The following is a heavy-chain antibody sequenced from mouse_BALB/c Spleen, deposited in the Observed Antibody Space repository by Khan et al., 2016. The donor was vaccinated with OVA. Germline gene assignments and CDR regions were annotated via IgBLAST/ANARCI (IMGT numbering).Heavy chain of an antibody. CDR3: ARTGYYYFDY. V-gene: IGHV5-17*02. Sequence: EVELVESGGGLVQTGGSRKLSCTASGFTFSGFGMHWVRQAPEKGLEWVAYISSGSNTIYYPDTVKGRFTITRDHPKKTLFLQMTSLRSHDTAMYYCARTGYYYFDYGGQGTSLTVSS. CDR2: ISSGSNTI. D-gene: IGHD2-3*01. CDR1: GFTFSGFG. J-gene: IGHJ2*02.